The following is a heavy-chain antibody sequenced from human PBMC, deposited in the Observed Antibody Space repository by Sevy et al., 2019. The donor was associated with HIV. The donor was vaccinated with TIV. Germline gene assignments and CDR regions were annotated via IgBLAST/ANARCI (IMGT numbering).Heavy chain of an antibody. D-gene: IGHD3-22*01. J-gene: IGHJ4*02. CDR3: AREPYFFDKSGYYWDY. CDR1: GVSVRSDTYY. CDR2: IYHTGST. Sequence: SETLSLTCAVSGVSVRSDTYYWSWIRHPPGKGLEWIGYIYHTGSTNYSPSFKSRVTISIDTSKNQFSLRLFSVAAADTAVYFCAREPYFFDKSGYYWDYWGQGTLVTVSS. V-gene: IGHV4-61*01.